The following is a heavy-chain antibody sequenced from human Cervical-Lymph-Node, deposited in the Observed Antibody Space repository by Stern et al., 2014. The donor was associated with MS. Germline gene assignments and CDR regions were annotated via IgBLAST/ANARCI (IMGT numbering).Heavy chain of an antibody. J-gene: IGHJ3*02. CDR3: ARGVMVAATYAYDI. D-gene: IGHD2-15*01. CDR1: GFTFSTYW. CDR2: INSDESST. V-gene: IGHV3-74*02. Sequence: VQLVESGGGLVQPGGSLRLSCAASGFTFSTYWMHWVRQAPGKGLVWVSRINSDESSTTYADSVKGRFSISRDNDKNTLYLQKNSLRAEDTAVYYCARGVMVAATYAYDIWGQGAMVTISS.